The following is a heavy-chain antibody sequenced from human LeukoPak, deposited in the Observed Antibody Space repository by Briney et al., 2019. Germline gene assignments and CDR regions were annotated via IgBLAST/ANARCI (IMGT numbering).Heavy chain of an antibody. CDR2: IWYDGSNK. D-gene: IGHD3-10*01. V-gene: IGHV3-33*01. CDR1: GCTFSSYG. Sequence: GRSLRLSCAASGCTFSSYGMHWVRQAPGKGLEWVAVIWYDGSNKYYADSVKGRFTISRDNSKNTLYLQMNSLRAEDTAVYYCARDRGFYRYGSGSYYANYGMDVWGQGTTVTVSS. CDR3: ARDRGFYRYGSGSYYANYGMDV. J-gene: IGHJ6*02.